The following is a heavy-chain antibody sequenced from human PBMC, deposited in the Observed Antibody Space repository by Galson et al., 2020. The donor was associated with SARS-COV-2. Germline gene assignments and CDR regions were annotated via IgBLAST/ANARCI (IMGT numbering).Heavy chain of an antibody. CDR3: ARSVGVRSDYSYFMDV. J-gene: IGHJ6*04. D-gene: IGHD2-8*01. CDR1: GGSISSRGYY. CDR2: IYYSGAG. V-gene: IGHV4-39*01. Sequence: SETLSLTCILSGGSISSRGYYWGWVRQPPGKALEWIGSIYYSGAGYYSPSLKSRVSISVDTPKNQFSLEVTSLTAADTAVYYCARSVGVRSDYSYFMDVWGKGATVTVSS.